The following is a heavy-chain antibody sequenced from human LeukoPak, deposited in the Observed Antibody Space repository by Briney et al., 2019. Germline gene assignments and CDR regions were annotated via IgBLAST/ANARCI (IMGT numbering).Heavy chain of an antibody. D-gene: IGHD3-3*01. CDR3: AKGYYTFDP. J-gene: IGHJ5*02. CDR1: GGSISSYY. Sequence: SETLSLTCTVSGGSISSYYWSWIRQPAGKGLEWIGHIIYISGSANYNPSLKSRVTMSVDASKNQFSLKLSSVTAADTAVYYCAKGYYTFDPWGQGTLVTVSS. V-gene: IGHV4-4*07. CDR2: IIYISGSA.